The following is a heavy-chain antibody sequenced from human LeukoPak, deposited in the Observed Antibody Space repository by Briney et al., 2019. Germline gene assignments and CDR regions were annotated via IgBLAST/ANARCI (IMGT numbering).Heavy chain of an antibody. CDR1: GRLFTSYG. CDR3: VRARGCSNCVLTDGFDP. Sequence: ASVKVSCKASGRLFTSYGIAWVRQAPGEGLEWVGWISNFDGDTKVAENFQGRVTLTTDSSTSTAYMVLTNLKFDDTAVYYCVRARGCSNCVLTDGFDPWGQGTKVTVSS. J-gene: IGHJ3*01. D-gene: IGHD6-13*01. V-gene: IGHV1-18*01. CDR2: ISNFDGDT.